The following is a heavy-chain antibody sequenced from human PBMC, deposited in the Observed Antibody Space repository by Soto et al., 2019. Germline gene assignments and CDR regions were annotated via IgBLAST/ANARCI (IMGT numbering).Heavy chain of an antibody. CDR2: IYYSGST. J-gene: IGHJ4*02. V-gene: IGHV4-61*01. Sequence: PSETLSLTCTVSGGSVSSGSYYWSWIRQPPGKGLEWIGYIYYSGSTNYNPSLKSRVTISVDTSKNQFSLKLSSVTAADTAVYYCARRRRTGTNWLDYWGQGTLVTVSS. CDR3: ARRRRTGTNWLDY. CDR1: GGSVSSGSYY. D-gene: IGHD1-7*01.